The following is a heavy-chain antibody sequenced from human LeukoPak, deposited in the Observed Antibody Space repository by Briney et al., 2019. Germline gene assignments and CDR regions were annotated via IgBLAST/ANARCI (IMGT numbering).Heavy chain of an antibody. CDR3: AKYYNSGTYSLDY. V-gene: IGHV3-74*01. CDR2: VSPDGSTT. CDR1: GFTFSSYW. D-gene: IGHD3-10*01. J-gene: IGHJ4*02. Sequence: GALRLSCAASGFTFSSYWMHWVRQTPGKGLVWVSRVSPDGSTTYYADSVKGRFTISRDNAKNTLYLQMNSLRAKDTAVYYCAKYYNSGTYSLDYWGQGTLVTVSS.